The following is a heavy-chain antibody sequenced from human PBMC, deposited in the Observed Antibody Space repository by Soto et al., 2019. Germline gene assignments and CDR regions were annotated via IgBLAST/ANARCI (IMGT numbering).Heavy chain of an antibody. CDR2: IYHSGST. J-gene: IGHJ4*02. Sequence: SETLSLTCAVSGGSISSSNWWSWVRQPPGKGLEWIGEIYHSGSTNYNPSLKSRVTISVDKSKNQFSLKLSSVTAADTAVYYCAREHYYDSSGYHPPFFDYRGQGTLVTVSS. CDR3: AREHYYDSSGYHPPFFDY. CDR1: GGSISSSNW. V-gene: IGHV4-4*02. D-gene: IGHD3-22*01.